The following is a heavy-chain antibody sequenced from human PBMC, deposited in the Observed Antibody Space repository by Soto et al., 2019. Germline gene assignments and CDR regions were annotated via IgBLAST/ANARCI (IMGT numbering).Heavy chain of an antibody. Sequence: SETLSLTCTVSGGTISSYYVSWIRQPPGKGLEWIGYIYYSGSTNYNPSLKSRVTISVDTSKNQFSLKLSSVTAADTAVYYCARSQGYDSSGYYQFGVDYWGQGTLVTVSS. CDR1: GGTISSYY. V-gene: IGHV4-59*01. CDR3: ARSQGYDSSGYYQFGVDY. CDR2: IYYSGST. J-gene: IGHJ4*02. D-gene: IGHD3-22*01.